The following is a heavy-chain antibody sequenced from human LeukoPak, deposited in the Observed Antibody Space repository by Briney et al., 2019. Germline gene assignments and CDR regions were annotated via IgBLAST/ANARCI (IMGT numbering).Heavy chain of an antibody. CDR2: IYYSGST. CDR3: ARGTIGIAAAGNYYYYGMDV. J-gene: IGHJ6*02. Sequence: SETLSLTCTVSGGSISSYYWSWIRQPPGKGLEWIGYIYYSGSTNYNPSLKSRVTISVDTSKNQFSLKLSSVTAADTAVYYCARGTIGIAAAGNYYYYGMDVWGQGTTVTASS. D-gene: IGHD6-13*01. V-gene: IGHV4-59*01. CDR1: GGSISSYY.